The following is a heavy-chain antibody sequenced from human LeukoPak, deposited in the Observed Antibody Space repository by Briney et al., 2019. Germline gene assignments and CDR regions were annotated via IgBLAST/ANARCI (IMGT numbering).Heavy chain of an antibody. Sequence: SETLSLTCTVSGGSISSSSYYWGWIRQPPGKGLEWIGSIYYSGSTYYNPSLKSRVTISVDTSKNQLSLKLSSVTAADTAVYYCARDPPYGSGSYNDYWGQGTLVTVSS. CDR3: ARDPPYGSGSYNDY. CDR1: GGSISSSSYY. V-gene: IGHV4-39*07. D-gene: IGHD3-10*01. CDR2: IYYSGST. J-gene: IGHJ4*02.